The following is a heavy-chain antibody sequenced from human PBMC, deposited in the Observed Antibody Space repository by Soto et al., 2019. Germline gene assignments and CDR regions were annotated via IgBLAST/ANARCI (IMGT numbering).Heavy chain of an antibody. Sequence: NPGGSLRLSCAASGFTFSNAWMNWVRQAPGKGLEWVGRIKSKTDGGTTDYAAPVKGRFTISRDDSKNTLYLQMNSLKTEDTAVYYCTTGYYDFWSGSQNPYYYGMDVWGQGTTVTVSS. D-gene: IGHD3-3*01. CDR2: IKSKTDGGTT. CDR3: TTGYYDFWSGSQNPYYYGMDV. CDR1: GFTFSNAW. V-gene: IGHV3-15*07. J-gene: IGHJ6*02.